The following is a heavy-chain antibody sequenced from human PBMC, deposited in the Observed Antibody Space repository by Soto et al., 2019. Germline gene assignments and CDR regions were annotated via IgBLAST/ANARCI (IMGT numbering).Heavy chain of an antibody. V-gene: IGHV1-69*12. CDR3: AGDRHTAMPGWFDP. J-gene: IGHJ5*02. D-gene: IGHD5-18*01. CDR1: GGAFNNYV. CDR2: IIPIFATA. Sequence: QVQLVQSGAEVKKPGSSVKVSCRSSGGAFNNYVITWVRQAPGQGLEWMGGIIPIFATANYAQKFQGRVTMTADESTNTVYMELSSLTSEDTAVYYCAGDRHTAMPGWFDPWGQGTLVTVSS.